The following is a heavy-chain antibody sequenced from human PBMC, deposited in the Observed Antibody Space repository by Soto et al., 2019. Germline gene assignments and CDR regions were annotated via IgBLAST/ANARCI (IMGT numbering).Heavy chain of an antibody. CDR3: ARHKWSPGAPIVNWFDP. Sequence: QLQLQESGPGLVKPSETLSLTCTVSGGSISSSSYYWGWIRQPPGKGLEWIGSIYYSGSTYYNPSLKSRVTISVDTSKNQFSLKLSSVTAADTAVYYCARHKWSPGAPIVNWFDPWGQGTLVTISS. J-gene: IGHJ5*02. D-gene: IGHD2-15*01. V-gene: IGHV4-39*01. CDR2: IYYSGST. CDR1: GGSISSSSYY.